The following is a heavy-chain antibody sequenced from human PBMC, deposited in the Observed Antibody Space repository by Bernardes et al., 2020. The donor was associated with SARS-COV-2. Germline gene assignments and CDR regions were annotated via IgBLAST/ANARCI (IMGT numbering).Heavy chain of an antibody. CDR1: GYSIRSGGYY. V-gene: IGHV4-31*03. J-gene: IGHJ5*02. CDR3: ARGTWIELWLGGNWFDP. Sequence: SETLSLTCTVSGYSIRSGGYYWSWIRQYPGQGLEWIGYIYYSCSTHYNPSLNSRLTISVDTSKNQFPPKLSSVTAADTAVYYCARGTWIELWLGGNWFDPWGQGTLVTVSA. D-gene: IGHD5-18*01. CDR2: IYYSCST.